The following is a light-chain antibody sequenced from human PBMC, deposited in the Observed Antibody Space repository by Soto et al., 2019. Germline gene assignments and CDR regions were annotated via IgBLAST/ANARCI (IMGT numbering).Light chain of an antibody. J-gene: IGKJ1*01. V-gene: IGKV3-20*01. CDR1: QSVSSRF. CDR3: QQYGAAPWT. Sequence: EVVLTQSPATVSLAPGDTATLSCRASQSVSSRFLAWYQHKPGQAPRLLIYGASTRATDSPDRFSGSGSGTDFTLTISSLEPEDFAVYFCQQYGAAPWTFGQGTKVEVK. CDR2: GAS.